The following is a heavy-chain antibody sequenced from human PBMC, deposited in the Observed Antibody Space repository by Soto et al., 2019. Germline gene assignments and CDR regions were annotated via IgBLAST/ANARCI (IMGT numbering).Heavy chain of an antibody. D-gene: IGHD3-22*01. CDR1: RGSISSGGYN. J-gene: IGHJ4*02. Sequence: SETVSLTCTVSRGSISSGGYNWRWIRQHPGKGLEWIGYIYYSGSTYYNPSLKSRVTISVDTSKNQFSLKLSSVTAADTAVYYCARDSSGYPLDYWGQGTLVTVSS. CDR2: IYYSGST. V-gene: IGHV4-31*03. CDR3: ARDSSGYPLDY.